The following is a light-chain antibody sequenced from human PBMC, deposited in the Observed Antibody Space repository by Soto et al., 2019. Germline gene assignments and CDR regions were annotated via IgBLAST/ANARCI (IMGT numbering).Light chain of an antibody. CDR1: QNIDNR. Sequence: DIPMTQSPSSLSASVGDRVTITCRSSQNIDNRLNWYQQKPGRAPKLLISFASTLQSGGPSRFSGSGYVTDFSLTISSLQPEDSATYYCQQSFRTPPDTFGQGTKVEV. J-gene: IGKJ2*01. V-gene: IGKV1-39*01. CDR3: QQSFRTPPDT. CDR2: FAS.